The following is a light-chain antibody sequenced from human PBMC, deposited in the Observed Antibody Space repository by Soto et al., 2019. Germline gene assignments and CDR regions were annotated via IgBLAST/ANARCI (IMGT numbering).Light chain of an antibody. V-gene: IGKV1-39*01. Sequence: DIQMTQSPSSLSASVGDRVTITCRASQSISSYLNWYQQKPGKAPKLLIYAASNLQSGVPSRFSGSGSGTDFTLTISSLQPEDFATYYCQQSYSTLALIFGGGTKVEIK. J-gene: IGKJ4*01. CDR3: QQSYSTLALI. CDR2: AAS. CDR1: QSISSY.